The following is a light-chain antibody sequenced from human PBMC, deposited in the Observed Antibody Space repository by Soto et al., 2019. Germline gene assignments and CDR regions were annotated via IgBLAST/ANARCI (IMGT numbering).Light chain of an antibody. J-gene: IGKJ1*01. CDR3: QQYNSYPWT. CDR2: KAS. CDR1: QSISSW. V-gene: IGKV1-5*03. Sequence: DIQMTQSPSTLSASVGDRVTITCRASQSISSWLAWYQQKPGKAPKLLIYKASILESGVPSRLSGSGSGTEFTLPISSLQPGDSAPYYCQQYNSYPWTFGQGTKVEIK.